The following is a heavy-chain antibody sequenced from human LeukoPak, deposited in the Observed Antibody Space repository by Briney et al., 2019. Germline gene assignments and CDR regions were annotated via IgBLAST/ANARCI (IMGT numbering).Heavy chain of an antibody. D-gene: IGHD5-18*01. CDR3: ARAGRYSYGYPWADY. CDR2: ISSSGSTI. CDR1: GFTFSDYY. Sequence: GGSLRLSCAASGFTFSDYYMSWIRQAPGKGLEWVSYISSSGSTIYYADSVKGRFTISRDNANNSLHLQMNSLRAEDTAVYYCARAGRYSYGYPWADYWGQGTLVTVSS. V-gene: IGHV3-11*01. J-gene: IGHJ4*02.